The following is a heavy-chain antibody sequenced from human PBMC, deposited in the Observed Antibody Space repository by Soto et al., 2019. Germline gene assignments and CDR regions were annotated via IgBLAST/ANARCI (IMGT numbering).Heavy chain of an antibody. CDR1: GGSFSGYY. CDR2: INHSGST. V-gene: IGHV4-34*01. CDR3: ARAKVNVHAKKNGGFDY. D-gene: IGHD3-16*01. Sequence: PSETLSLTCAVYGGSFSGYYWSWIRQPPGKGLEWIGEINHSGSTNYNPSLKSRVTISVDTSKNQFSLKLSPVTAADTAVYYCARAKVNVHAKKNGGFDYWAQGTPVTVSS. J-gene: IGHJ4*02.